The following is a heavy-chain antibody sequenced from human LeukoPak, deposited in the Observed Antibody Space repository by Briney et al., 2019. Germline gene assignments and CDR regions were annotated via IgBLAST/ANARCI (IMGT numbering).Heavy chain of an antibody. CDR1: GGSISSGGDY. Sequence: PSQTLSLTCTVSGGSISSGGDYWSWIRQHPGKGLEWIGYIYYSGSTYYNPSLKSRVTISVDTSKNQFSLKLSSVTAADTAVYYCAREPIGSITTLDPWGQGTLVTVSS. J-gene: IGHJ5*02. CDR2: IYYSGST. CDR3: AREPIGSITTLDP. D-gene: IGHD3-3*01. V-gene: IGHV4-31*03.